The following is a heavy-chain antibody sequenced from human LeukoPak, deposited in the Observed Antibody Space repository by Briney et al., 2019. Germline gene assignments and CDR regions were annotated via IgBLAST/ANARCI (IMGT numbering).Heavy chain of an antibody. CDR1: GFTFSGYW. CDR3: ARVIYSGWQGELSD. Sequence: TGGSLRLSCAASGFTFSGYWMHWVRQAPGKGLVWVSGINSDGSTTSYADSVMGRFTISRDNAKNTLYLQMNSLRAEDTAVYYCARVIYSGWQGELSDWGQGTLVTVSS. V-gene: IGHV3-74*01. J-gene: IGHJ4*02. D-gene: IGHD6-19*01. CDR2: INSDGSTT.